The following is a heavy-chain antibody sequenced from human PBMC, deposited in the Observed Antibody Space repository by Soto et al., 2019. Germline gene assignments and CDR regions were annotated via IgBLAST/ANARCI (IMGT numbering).Heavy chain of an antibody. CDR3: AKGDSGSPSYGMDA. J-gene: IGHJ6*02. CDR2: ISWNSGKN. V-gene: IGHV3-9*01. CDR1: GFSFDDYA. D-gene: IGHD6-6*01. Sequence: GGSLRLSCAASGFSFDDYAMHWVRQVPGKGLEWVSGISWNSGKNGYADSVKGRFTVSRDNTKNSVYLQMNSLRGEDTALYYCAKGDSGSPSYGMDAWGQGTTVTVSS.